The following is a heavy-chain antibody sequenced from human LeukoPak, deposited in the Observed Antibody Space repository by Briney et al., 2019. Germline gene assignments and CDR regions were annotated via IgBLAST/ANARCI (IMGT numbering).Heavy chain of an antibody. CDR1: GVSISSSNSY. CDR2: IYYSGNT. V-gene: IGHV4-39*01. Sequence: SETLSLTCTVSGVSISSSNSYWGWIRQPPGKGLEWIGSIYYSGNTYYNASLKSQVSISIDTSKNQFSLRLTSVTAADTAVYYCARQTGSGLFILPGGQGTLAIVSS. CDR3: ARQTGSGLFILP. J-gene: IGHJ4*02. D-gene: IGHD3/OR15-3a*01.